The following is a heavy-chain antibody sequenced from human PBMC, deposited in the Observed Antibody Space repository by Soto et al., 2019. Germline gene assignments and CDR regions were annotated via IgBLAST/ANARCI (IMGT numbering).Heavy chain of an antibody. J-gene: IGHJ6*03. D-gene: IGHD3-10*01. Sequence: GESLKISCKGSGYSFTSYWIGWVRQMPGKGLEWMGIIYPGDSDTRYSPSFQGQVTISADKSISTAYLQWSSLKASDTAMYYCARLPNYYGSGTGPQYYYYMEVWGKGTTVTLSS. CDR2: IYPGDSDT. V-gene: IGHV5-51*01. CDR1: GYSFTSYW. CDR3: ARLPNYYGSGTGPQYYYYMEV.